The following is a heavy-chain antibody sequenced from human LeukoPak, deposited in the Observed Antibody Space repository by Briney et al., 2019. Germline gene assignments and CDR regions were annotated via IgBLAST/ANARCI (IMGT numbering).Heavy chain of an antibody. CDR2: IYYSGST. CDR3: VLERRGGTCDY. CDR1: GGSISSYY. D-gene: IGHD3-16*01. V-gene: IGHV4-59*01. J-gene: IGHJ4*02. Sequence: SETLSLTCTVSGGSISSYYWSWIRQPPGKGLEWIGYIYYSGSTNYNPSLKSRVTISVDTSKNQFSLKLSSVTAADTAVYYCVLERRGGTCDYWGQGTLVTVSS.